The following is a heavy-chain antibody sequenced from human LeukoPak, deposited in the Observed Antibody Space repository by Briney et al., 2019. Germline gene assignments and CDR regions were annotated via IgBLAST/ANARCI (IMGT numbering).Heavy chain of an antibody. CDR1: GFTFSDYY. Sequence: PGGSLRLSCAASGFTFSDYYMSWIRQAPGKGLEGVSYISSSGSAIYYADSVKGRFTISRDNAKNSLYLQLNSLRAEDTAVYYCARSYTSGSYYFDYWGQGTLVTVSS. CDR3: ARSYTSGSYYFDY. J-gene: IGHJ4*02. CDR2: ISSSGSAI. V-gene: IGHV3-11*01. D-gene: IGHD3-10*01.